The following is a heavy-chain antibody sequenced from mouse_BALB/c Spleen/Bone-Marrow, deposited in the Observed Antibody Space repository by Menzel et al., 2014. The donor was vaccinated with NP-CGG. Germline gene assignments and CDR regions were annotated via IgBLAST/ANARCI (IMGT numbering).Heavy chain of an antibody. D-gene: IGHD6-1*01. CDR3: ARRQFCPAWFAY. CDR2: INPNNGAT. V-gene: IGHV1-22*01. Sequence: EVHLVESGPELVKPGASVKISCKTSGYTFTEYTMHWVKQSHGKSLEWIGGINPNNGATSYNQKFKGKATLTVDKSSSTAYMELRSLTSEDSAVYFCARRQFCPAWFAYWGQGTLVTVSA. J-gene: IGHJ3*01. CDR1: GYTFTEYT.